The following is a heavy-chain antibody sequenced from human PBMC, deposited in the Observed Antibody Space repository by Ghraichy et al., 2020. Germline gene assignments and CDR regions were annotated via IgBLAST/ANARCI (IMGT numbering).Heavy chain of an antibody. CDR1: GYTFTSYD. Sequence: SVKVSCKASGYTFTSYDINWVRQATGQGLEWMGWMNPNSGNTGYAQKFQGRVTMTRNTSISTAYMELSSLRSEDTAVYYCARGPSSGWYSHYYYYGMDVWGQGTTVTVSS. V-gene: IGHV1-8*01. CDR3: ARGPSSGWYSHYYYYGMDV. J-gene: IGHJ6*02. D-gene: IGHD6-19*01. CDR2: MNPNSGNT.